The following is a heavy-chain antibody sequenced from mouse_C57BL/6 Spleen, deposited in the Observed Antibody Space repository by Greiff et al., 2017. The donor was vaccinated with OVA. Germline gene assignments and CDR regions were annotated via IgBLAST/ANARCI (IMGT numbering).Heavy chain of an antibody. J-gene: IGHJ2*01. V-gene: IGHV1-22*01. Sequence: SGPELVKPGASVKMSCKASGYTFTDYNMHWVKQSHGKSLEWIGYINPNNGGTSYNQKFKGKATLTVNKSSSTAYMELRSLTSEDSAVYYCARGKGYNFDYWGQGTTLTVSS. CDR1: GYTFTDYN. CDR2: INPNNGGT. D-gene: IGHD2-2*01. CDR3: ARGKGYNFDY.